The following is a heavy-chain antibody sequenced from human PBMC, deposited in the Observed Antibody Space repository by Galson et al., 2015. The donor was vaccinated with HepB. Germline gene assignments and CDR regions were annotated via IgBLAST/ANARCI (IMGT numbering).Heavy chain of an antibody. D-gene: IGHD3-9*01. CDR3: ARDLNDILTGYYYPVPDY. Sequence: SLRLSCAASGFTFSSYGMHWVRQAPGKGLEWVAVIWYDGSNKYYADSVKGRFTISRDNSKNTLYLQMNSLRAEDTAVYYCARDLNDILTGYYYPVPDYWGQGTLVTVSS. J-gene: IGHJ4*02. V-gene: IGHV3-33*01. CDR2: IWYDGSNK. CDR1: GFTFSSYG.